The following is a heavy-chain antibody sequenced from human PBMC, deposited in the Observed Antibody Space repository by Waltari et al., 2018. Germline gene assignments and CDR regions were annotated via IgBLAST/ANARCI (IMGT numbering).Heavy chain of an antibody. D-gene: IGHD1-1*01. V-gene: IGHV3-53*01. CDR2: IYSGGST. CDR1: GFTVGNNF. CDR3: AKVDNVGLNNY. J-gene: IGHJ4*02. Sequence: EVQLVEFGGDLIQPGGSLRLSCAASGFTVGNNFMGWVRQAPGKGLEWVSVIYSGGSTNYIDSVRGRFTISRDSSKNTLYLQMNSLRAEDTAVYYCAKVDNVGLNNYWGQGTLVTVSS.